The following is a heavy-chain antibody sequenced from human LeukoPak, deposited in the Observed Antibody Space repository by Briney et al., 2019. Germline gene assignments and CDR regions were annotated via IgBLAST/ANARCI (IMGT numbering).Heavy chain of an antibody. CDR2: INGEGTYT. Sequence: GGSLRLSCAASGFAFSSSWMLWGRHGPEKGLLWVSRINGEGTYTKYAHSVKGGLTISRDNTKNTLYLQMNSLRVEDTAVYYCARDLSLLFEYWGRGTLVTVSS. CDR3: ARDLSLLFEY. CDR1: GFAFSSSW. J-gene: IGHJ4*02. V-gene: IGHV3-74*01.